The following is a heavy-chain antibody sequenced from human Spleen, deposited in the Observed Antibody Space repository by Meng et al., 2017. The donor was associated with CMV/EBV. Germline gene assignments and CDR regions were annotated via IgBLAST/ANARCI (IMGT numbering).Heavy chain of an antibody. D-gene: IGHD2-2*01. CDR3: ARGGYCSSSSCLPPDH. CDR1: YTFNNYA. V-gene: IGHV1-18*01. CDR2: ISTYNGNT. Sequence: YTFNNYAISGVRQAPGQGLEWMGWISTYNGNTVCTHKFQGRVTMTTDTSTSTAYMELRDLGSVDTAVYYCARGGYCSSSSCLPPDHWGQGTLVTVSS. J-gene: IGHJ4*02.